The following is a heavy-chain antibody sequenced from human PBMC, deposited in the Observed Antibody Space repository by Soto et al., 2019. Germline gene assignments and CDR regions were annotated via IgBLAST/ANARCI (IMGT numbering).Heavy chain of an antibody. CDR2: IYYSGNT. D-gene: IGHD2-2*01. J-gene: IGHJ6*04. Sequence: QLQLLESGPGLVKPSETLSLTCTVSGGSISSTSYYLGWIRQPPGKGLEWLGNIYYSGNTYYNPSHKTRVTISVDTSENQFSLKRRSVTAADTATYYCASVSSLRDVCGKGTTVTVTS. V-gene: IGHV4-39*01. CDR3: ASVSSLRDV. CDR1: GGSISSTSYY.